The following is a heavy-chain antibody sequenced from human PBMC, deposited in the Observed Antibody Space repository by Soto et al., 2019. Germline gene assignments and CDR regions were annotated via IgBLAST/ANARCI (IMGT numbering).Heavy chain of an antibody. D-gene: IGHD3-10*01. CDR3: VREEEWFGEPENWFDP. V-gene: IGHV3-33*01. CDR2: IWYDGSNK. Sequence: QVQLVESGGGVVQPGRSLRLSCAASGFTFSSYGMHWVRQAPGKGLEWVAVIWYDGSNKYYADSVKGRFTISRDNSKNTLYLQMNSLRAEDTAVYYCVREEEWFGEPENWFDPWGQGTLVTVSS. CDR1: GFTFSSYG. J-gene: IGHJ5*02.